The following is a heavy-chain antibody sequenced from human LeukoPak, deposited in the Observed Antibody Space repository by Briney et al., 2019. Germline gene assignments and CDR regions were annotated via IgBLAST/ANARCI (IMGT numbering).Heavy chain of an antibody. Sequence: SETLSLTCTVSGGSISSHYWSWIRQPPGKGLEWIGYIYYSGSTNYNPSLKSRVTISVDTSRSQFSLKLSSVTAADTAVYYCARGGYGYFGYWGQGTLVTVSS. D-gene: IGHD5-18*01. CDR3: ARGGYGYFGY. CDR1: GGSISSHY. V-gene: IGHV4-59*11. CDR2: IYYSGST. J-gene: IGHJ4*02.